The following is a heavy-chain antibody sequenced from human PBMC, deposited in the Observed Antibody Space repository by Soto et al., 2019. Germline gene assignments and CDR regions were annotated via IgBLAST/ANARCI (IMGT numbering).Heavy chain of an antibody. J-gene: IGHJ4*02. Sequence: GGSLRLSCAASGFTFSDFWMSWVRQAPGKGLEFVANIKRDGSDIHYVDSVRGRFTISRDNANNALYLQMSSLRAEDTAVYYCTRGYCSGGSCYYEYFFDYWGQGTLVTVSS. CDR2: IKRDGSDI. CDR3: TRGYCSGGSCYYEYFFDY. CDR1: GFTFSDFW. V-gene: IGHV3-7*03. D-gene: IGHD2-15*01.